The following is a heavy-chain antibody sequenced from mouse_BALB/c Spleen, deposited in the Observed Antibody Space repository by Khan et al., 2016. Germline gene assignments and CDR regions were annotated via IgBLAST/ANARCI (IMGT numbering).Heavy chain of an antibody. CDR3: ASHLRNYGSPCYFDV. J-gene: IGHJ1*01. CDR1: GFTFSDYY. D-gene: IGHD1-1*01. V-gene: IGHV5-12*02. CDR2: ISNGGDNT. Sequence: EVELVESGGGLVQPGGSLKLSCATSGFTFSDYYMYWVRQTPEKRLEWVAYISNGGDNTYYTDNVKGRFTISRDNAKNILYLQMSRLKSEDTAMXYCASHLRNYGSPCYFDVWGAGTTVTVSS.